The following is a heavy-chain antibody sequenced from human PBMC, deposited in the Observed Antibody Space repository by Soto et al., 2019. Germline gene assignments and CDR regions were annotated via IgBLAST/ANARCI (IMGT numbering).Heavy chain of an antibody. V-gene: IGHV4-31*03. D-gene: IGHD2-8*01. CDR3: ARVGYCTNGVCYILPYFDY. Sequence: QVQLQESGPGLVKPSQTLSLTCTVSGGSISSGGYYWSWIRQHPGKGLEWIGYIYYSGSTYYNPSLKSRVTISVDTSKNQFSLKLSSVTAADTAGYYCARVGYCTNGVCYILPYFDYWGQGTLVTVSS. J-gene: IGHJ4*02. CDR2: IYYSGST. CDR1: GGSISSGGYY.